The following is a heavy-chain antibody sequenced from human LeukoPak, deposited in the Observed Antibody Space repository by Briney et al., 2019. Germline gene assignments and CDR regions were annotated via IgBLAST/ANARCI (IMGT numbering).Heavy chain of an antibody. J-gene: IGHJ4*02. Sequence: GASVKVSCKASGYTFTNYGLSWVRQAPGQGLEWMGGIIPIFGTAKYAQKFQGRVTITADTSTSTAYMELSSLRSEDTAVYYCARAGWLQYYYFDYWGQGTLVTVSS. D-gene: IGHD5-24*01. V-gene: IGHV1-69*06. CDR2: IIPIFGTA. CDR3: ARAGWLQYYYFDY. CDR1: GYTFTNYG.